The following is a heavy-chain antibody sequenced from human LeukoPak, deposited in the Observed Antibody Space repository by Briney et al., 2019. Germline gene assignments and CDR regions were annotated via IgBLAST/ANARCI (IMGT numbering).Heavy chain of an antibody. D-gene: IGHD1-26*01. CDR3: ARDGWYSGLYYYYYYMDV. CDR1: GGSISSSSYY. Sequence: SETLSLTCTVSGGSISSSSYYWGWIRQPPGKGLEWIGSIYYSGSTYYNPSLKSRVTISVDTSKNQFSLKLSSVTAADTAVYYCARDGWYSGLYYYYYYMDVWGKGTTVTVSS. V-gene: IGHV4-39*07. CDR2: IYYSGST. J-gene: IGHJ6*03.